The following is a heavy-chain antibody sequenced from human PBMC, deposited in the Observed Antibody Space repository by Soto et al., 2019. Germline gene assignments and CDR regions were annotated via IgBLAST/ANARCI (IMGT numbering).Heavy chain of an antibody. CDR2: IVVGSGNT. D-gene: IGHD2-15*01. J-gene: IGHJ6*02. Sequence: QMQLVQSGPEVKKPGTSVKVSCKASGFTFTSSAVQWVRQARGQRLEWIGWIVVGSGNTNYAQKFQERVTITRDMSTSTAYMELSSLRSEDTAVYYCAADAKGYCSGGSCSHYYYYGMDVWGQGTTVTVSS. V-gene: IGHV1-58*01. CDR3: AADAKGYCSGGSCSHYYYYGMDV. CDR1: GFTFTSSA.